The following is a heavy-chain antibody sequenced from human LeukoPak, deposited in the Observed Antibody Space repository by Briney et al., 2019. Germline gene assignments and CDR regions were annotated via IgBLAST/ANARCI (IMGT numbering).Heavy chain of an antibody. J-gene: IGHJ1*01. CDR1: GGSISTYY. Sequence: SETLSLTCTVSGGSISTYYWNWIRQPPGKGLEWIGYIYHSGSTNYNPSLQSRVTISVDTPKNQFSLNLNSVTAADTAVYYCARGGAARLHFQNWGQGTLVTVSS. CDR3: ARGGAARLHFQN. D-gene: IGHD6-6*01. V-gene: IGHV4-59*01. CDR2: IYHSGST.